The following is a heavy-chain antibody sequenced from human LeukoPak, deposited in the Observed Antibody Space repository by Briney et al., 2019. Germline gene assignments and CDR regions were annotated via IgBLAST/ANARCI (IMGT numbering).Heavy chain of an antibody. J-gene: IGHJ4*02. D-gene: IGHD6-13*01. Sequence: SETLSLTCTVSGGSISNYYWSWIRQPPGKGLEWIGYIYYSGSTNYNPSPKSRVTISVDTSKNQFSLKLSSVTAADTAMYYCARRRAAADTHFDYWGQGTLVTVSS. V-gene: IGHV4-59*08. CDR3: ARRRAAADTHFDY. CDR1: GGSISNYY. CDR2: IYYSGST.